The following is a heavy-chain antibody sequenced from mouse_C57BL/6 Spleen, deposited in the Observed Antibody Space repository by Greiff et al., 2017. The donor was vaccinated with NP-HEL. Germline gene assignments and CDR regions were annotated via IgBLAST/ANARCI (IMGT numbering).Heavy chain of an antibody. CDR3: ARRGYGGYDY. CDR2: IYPGDGDT. CDR1: GYAFSSSW. J-gene: IGHJ2*01. Sequence: VQLQQSGPELVKPGASVKISCKASGYAFSSSWMNWVKQRPGKGLEWIGRIYPGDGDTNYNGKFKGKATLTADKSSSTAYMQLSSLTSEDSAVCFDARRGYGGYDYWGQGTTLTVSS. V-gene: IGHV1-82*01. D-gene: IGHD1-1*02.